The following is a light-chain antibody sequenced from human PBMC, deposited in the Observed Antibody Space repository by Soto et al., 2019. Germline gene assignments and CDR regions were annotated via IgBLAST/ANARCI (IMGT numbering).Light chain of an antibody. CDR3: QQYCSTPST. V-gene: IGKV3-20*01. J-gene: IGKJ1*01. Sequence: EIVLTQSPGTLSLSPGERATLSCRASQSVSSSYLAWYQQKPGQAPRPLIYGASSRAIGIPDRFSGSGSGTDFTLTISSLEPEDFAVYYCQQYCSTPSTFGQGTKVEIK. CDR2: GAS. CDR1: QSVSSSY.